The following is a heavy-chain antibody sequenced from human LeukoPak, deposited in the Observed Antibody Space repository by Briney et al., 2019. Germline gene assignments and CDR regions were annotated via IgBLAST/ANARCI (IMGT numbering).Heavy chain of an antibody. Sequence: GSLRLSCAVSGFTISNHGMHWVRQAPGKGLEWVAMISYNGNSKYYGDSVKGRFTISRDNSKDTLYLEMDSLRTEDTAVYYCAKDWGSSGWYNYFDPWGQGTLVTVSS. J-gene: IGHJ5*02. CDR2: ISYNGNSK. D-gene: IGHD6-19*01. CDR3: AKDWGSSGWYNYFDP. CDR1: GFTISNHG. V-gene: IGHV3-30*18.